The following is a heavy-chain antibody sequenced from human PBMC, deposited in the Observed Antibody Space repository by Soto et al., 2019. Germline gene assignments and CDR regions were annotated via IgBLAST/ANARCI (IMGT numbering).Heavy chain of an antibody. Sequence: PGESLKISCKGSGYSFTSYWIGWVRQMPGKGLEWMGIIYPGDSDTRYSPSFQGQVTISADKSISTAYLQWSSLKASDTAMYYCARHRTDYGGNSDDAFDIWGQGTMVTVS. CDR2: IYPGDSDT. J-gene: IGHJ3*02. CDR3: ARHRTDYGGNSDDAFDI. V-gene: IGHV5-51*01. D-gene: IGHD4-17*01. CDR1: GYSFTSYW.